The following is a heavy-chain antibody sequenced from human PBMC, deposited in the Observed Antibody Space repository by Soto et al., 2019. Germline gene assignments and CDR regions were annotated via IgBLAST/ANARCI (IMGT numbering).Heavy chain of an antibody. Sequence: VQLVESGGGLVQPGRSLRLSCAASGFTFSSYGMHWVRQAPGKGLEWVAVIWYDGSNKYYADSVKGRFTISRDNSKNTLYLQMNSLGAEDTAVYYCVRGGISGYDLIWGQGTLVTVSS. V-gene: IGHV3-33*01. CDR2: IWYDGSNK. CDR1: GFTFSSYG. D-gene: IGHD5-12*01. CDR3: VRGGISGYDLI. J-gene: IGHJ4*02.